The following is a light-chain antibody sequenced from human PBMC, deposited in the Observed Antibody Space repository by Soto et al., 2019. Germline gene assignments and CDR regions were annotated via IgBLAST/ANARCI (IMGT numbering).Light chain of an antibody. J-gene: IGLJ1*01. CDR1: SSDVGGYNY. CDR2: DVS. V-gene: IGLV2-11*01. Sequence: QSALTQPRSVSGSPGQSVTISCTGTSSDVGGYNYVSWYQQHPGKAPKVMIYDVSERPSGVPDRFSGSKSGNTASLTISGLQAEDEADYYCSSYAGSPRDVLGTGTKLTVL. CDR3: SSYAGSPRDV.